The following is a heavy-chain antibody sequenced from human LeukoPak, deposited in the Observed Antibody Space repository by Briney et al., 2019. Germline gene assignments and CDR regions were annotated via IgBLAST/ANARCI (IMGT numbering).Heavy chain of an antibody. D-gene: IGHD6-19*01. CDR3: ARGVIGSGEIDY. CDR1: GGSFSGYY. V-gene: IGHV4-34*01. Sequence: SETLSLTCAVYGGSFSGYYWSWIRQPPGKGLEWIGEINHSGSTNYNPSLKSRVTISVDTSKNQFSLKLSSVTAADTAVYYCARGVIGSGEIDYWGQGTLVTVSS. J-gene: IGHJ4*02. CDR2: INHSGST.